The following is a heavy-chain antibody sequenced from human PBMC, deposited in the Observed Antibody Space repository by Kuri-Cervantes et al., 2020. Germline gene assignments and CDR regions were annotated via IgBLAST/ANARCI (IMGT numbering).Heavy chain of an antibody. J-gene: IGHJ4*02. D-gene: IGHD3-22*01. CDR1: GFTFSSYW. CDR3: ARDTYYDSSSPLDY. V-gene: IGHV3-7*01. Sequence: GESLKISCAASGFTFSSYWMSWVRQAPGKGLEWVANIKQDGSEKYYVDSVKGRFTISRDNAKNSLYLQMNSLRAEDTAVYYRARDTYYDSSSPLDYWGQGTLVTVSS. CDR2: IKQDGSEK.